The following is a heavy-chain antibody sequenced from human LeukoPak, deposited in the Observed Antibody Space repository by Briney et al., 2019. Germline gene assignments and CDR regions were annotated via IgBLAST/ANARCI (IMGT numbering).Heavy chain of an antibody. CDR3: AKELGYCSGGSCYSSNYFDY. CDR1: GFTLSSYA. D-gene: IGHD2-15*01. J-gene: IGHJ4*02. CDR2: ISGSGERK. Sequence: GGSLRLSCAASGFTLSSYAMSCVRQAPGKGVEGVSAISGSGERKYYPASVKGRFTISRDHSKNTLYLQMNSLRAEDRAVYYCAKELGYCSGGSCYSSNYFDYWGQGTLVTVSS. V-gene: IGHV3-23*01.